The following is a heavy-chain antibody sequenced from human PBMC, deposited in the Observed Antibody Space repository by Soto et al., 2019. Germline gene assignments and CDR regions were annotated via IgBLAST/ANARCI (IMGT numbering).Heavy chain of an antibody. CDR3: ARVHVMVVAGSTFDY. V-gene: IGHV4-38-2*02. CDR1: GYSISGGSY. CDR2: IYHGGTT. Sequence: SETLSLACTVSGYSISGGSYWAWIRQPPGKGPEWIASIYHGGTTFYNPSLKSRITISVDTSNNQFSLKLTSVTAADTAVYYRARVHVMVVAGSTFDYWGHGTLVTVSS. D-gene: IGHD6-19*01. J-gene: IGHJ4*01.